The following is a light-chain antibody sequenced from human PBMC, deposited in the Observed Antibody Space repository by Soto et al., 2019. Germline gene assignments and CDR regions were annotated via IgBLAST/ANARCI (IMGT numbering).Light chain of an antibody. J-gene: IGLJ3*02. V-gene: IGLV1-47*01. CDR1: SYNVGKNL. CDR3: AAWDDSLSAWA. Sequence: QSVLTQPPSASGTPGQRVTISCSGGSYNVGKNLVYWYQQRPGTAPKLIIFKSNQRPSGVPDRFSGSNSGSSASLAISGLRSEDEADYFCAAWDDSLSAWAFGRGTKVTVL. CDR2: KSN.